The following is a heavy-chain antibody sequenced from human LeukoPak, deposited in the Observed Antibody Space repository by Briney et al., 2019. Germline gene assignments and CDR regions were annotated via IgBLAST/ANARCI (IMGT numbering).Heavy chain of an antibody. CDR1: GFTFSSYG. V-gene: IGHV3-33*01. CDR3: ARDRLGVTHFDY. D-gene: IGHD2-21*02. CDR2: IWYDGSNK. J-gene: IGHJ4*02. Sequence: GRSLRLSCAASGFTFSSYGMHWVRQAPGKGLEWVAVIWYDGSNKYYAESVKGRFTISRDNSKSTMYLQMESLRAEDTAVYYCARDRLGVTHFDYWGQGTLVTVSS.